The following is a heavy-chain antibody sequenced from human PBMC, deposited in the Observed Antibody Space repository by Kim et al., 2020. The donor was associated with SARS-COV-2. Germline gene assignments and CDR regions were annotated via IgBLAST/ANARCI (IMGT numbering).Heavy chain of an antibody. CDR2: ISSSSSYI. CDR3: AREAIPVLTTVVTPAFDY. V-gene: IGHV3-21*01. CDR1: GFTFSSYS. J-gene: IGHJ4*02. Sequence: GGSLRLSCAASGFTFSSYSMNWVRQAPGKGLEWLSSISSSSSYIYYADSVKGRFTISRDNAKNSLYLQMNSLRAEDTAVYYCAREAIPVLTTVVTPAFDYWGQGTLVTVSS. D-gene: IGHD4-17*01.